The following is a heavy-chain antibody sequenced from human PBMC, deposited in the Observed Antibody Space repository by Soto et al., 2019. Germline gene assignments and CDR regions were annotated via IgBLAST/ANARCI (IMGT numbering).Heavy chain of an antibody. CDR3: ARHWPPDTAMVTSWFDP. J-gene: IGHJ5*02. D-gene: IGHD5-18*01. CDR1: GGSLSSSSYY. CDR2: IYYSGST. V-gene: IGHV4-39*01. Sequence: PSETLSLTCTVSGGSLSSSSYYWGWIRQPPGKGLEWIGSIYYSGSTYYNPSLKSRVTISVDTSKNQFSLKLSSVTAADTAVYYCARHWPPDTAMVTSWFDPWGQGTLVTSPQ.